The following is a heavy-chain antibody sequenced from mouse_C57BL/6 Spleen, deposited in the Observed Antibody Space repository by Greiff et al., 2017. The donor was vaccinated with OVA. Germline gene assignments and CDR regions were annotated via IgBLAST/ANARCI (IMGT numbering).Heavy chain of an antibody. CDR2: ISYDGSN. Sequence: ESGPGLVKPSQSLSLTCSVTGYSITSGYYWYWIRQFPGNKLEWMGYISYDGSNKYNPSLKNRISITRDTSKKQLLLKLNYVTTGDTATYYSSRVGTTVVADWYFDDWGTGTTVTVSS. V-gene: IGHV3-6*01. CDR3: SRVGTTVVADWYFDD. CDR1: GYSITSGYY. J-gene: IGHJ1*03. D-gene: IGHD1-1*01.